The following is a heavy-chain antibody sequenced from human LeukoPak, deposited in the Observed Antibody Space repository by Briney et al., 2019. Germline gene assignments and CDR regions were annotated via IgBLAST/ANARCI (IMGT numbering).Heavy chain of an antibody. CDR1: GYTFTSYA. Sequence: ASVKVSCKASGYTFTSYAMHWVRQAPGQRLEWMGWINAGNGNTKYSQKFQGRVTITRDTSASTAYMELSSLRSEDTAVYYCARIWLQAGYYGMDVWGQGTTVTVSS. V-gene: IGHV1-3*01. D-gene: IGHD5-24*01. J-gene: IGHJ6*02. CDR3: ARIWLQAGYYGMDV. CDR2: INAGNGNT.